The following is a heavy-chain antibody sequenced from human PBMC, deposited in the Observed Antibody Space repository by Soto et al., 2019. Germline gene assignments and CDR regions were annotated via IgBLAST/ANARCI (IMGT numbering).Heavy chain of an antibody. CDR1: GFTFSNAW. CDR3: TTGLYVGAANAQPPH. V-gene: IGHV3-15*01. J-gene: IGHJ1*01. D-gene: IGHD2-15*01. CDR2: IKSKTDGGTT. Sequence: GGSLRLSCAASGFTFSNAWMSWVRQAPGKGLEWVGRIKSKTDGGTTDYAAPVKGRFTISRDDSKNTLYLQMNSLKTEDTAVYYCTTGLYVGAANAQPPHSGQGTLVTVSS.